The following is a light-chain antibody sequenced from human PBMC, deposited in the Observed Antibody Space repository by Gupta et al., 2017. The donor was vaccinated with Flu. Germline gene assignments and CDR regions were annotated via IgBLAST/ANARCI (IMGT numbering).Light chain of an antibody. CDR3: SSYRGSSSGNDLYV. CDR2: EII. V-gene: IGLV2-14*03. J-gene: IGLJ1*01. CDR1: SSDIGGYTY. Sequence: QAALTQPASVSGSPGQSITISCTGSSSDIGGYTYVSWYQQHPGKAPKLIIYEIINRPSGISDRFSGSRSGNTASLTISGLQAEDEADYYCSSYRGSSSGNDLYVFGPGTTVTVL.